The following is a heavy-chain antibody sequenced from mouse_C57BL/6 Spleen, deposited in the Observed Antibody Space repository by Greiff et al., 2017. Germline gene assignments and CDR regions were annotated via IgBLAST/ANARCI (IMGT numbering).Heavy chain of an antibody. V-gene: IGHV14-3*01. Sequence: EVQLQESVAELVRPGASVKLSCTASGFNIKNTYMHWVKQRPEQGLAWIGRIDPANGNTTYAPKFQGKATITADTSSNTAYLQLSSLTSEDTAIYYCARGGYYSNFLWYFDVWGTGTTVTVSS. CDR3: ARGGYYSNFLWYFDV. CDR2: IDPANGNT. CDR1: GFNIKNTY. J-gene: IGHJ1*03. D-gene: IGHD2-5*01.